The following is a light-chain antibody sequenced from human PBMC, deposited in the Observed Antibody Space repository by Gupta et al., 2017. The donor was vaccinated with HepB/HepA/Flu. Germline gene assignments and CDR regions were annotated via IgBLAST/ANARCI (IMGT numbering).Light chain of an antibody. CDR3: SSYKTTTNSVV. CDR2: YVS. J-gene: IGLJ2*01. V-gene: IGLV2-14*03. Sequence: QPALPQPASVSGSPGQSITLPCTGTSSDVGGYNYVSWSHQPPGKAPKPMIYYVSNRPSGVSNRFSGSKSGTTASLTIPGVQAEDGADYYYSSYKTTTNSVVFGGGTKLTVL. CDR1: SSDVGGYNY.